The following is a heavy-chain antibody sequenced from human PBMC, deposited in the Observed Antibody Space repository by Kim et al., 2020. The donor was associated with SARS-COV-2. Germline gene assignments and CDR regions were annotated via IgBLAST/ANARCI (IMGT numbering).Heavy chain of an antibody. Sequence: GGSLRLSCAASGFTFSSYWMSWVRQAPGKGLEWVANIKQDGSEKYYVDSVKGRFTISRDNAKNSLYLQMNSLRAEDTAVYYCARPGGSGSYSWGDYAFDIWGQGTMVTVSS. CDR1: GFTFSSYW. J-gene: IGHJ3*02. D-gene: IGHD3-10*01. CDR2: IKQDGSEK. CDR3: ARPGGSGSYSWGDYAFDI. V-gene: IGHV3-7*01.